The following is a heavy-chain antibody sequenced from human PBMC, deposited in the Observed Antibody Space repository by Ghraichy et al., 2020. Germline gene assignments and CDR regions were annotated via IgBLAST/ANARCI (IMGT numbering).Heavy chain of an antibody. CDR1: GFIFSDYS. CDR3: ARGSKVVRFFYYDGMDV. D-gene: IGHD4-23*01. CDR2: ITSSSRTK. Sequence: ESLNISCVGSGFIFSDYSMNWVRQSPGTGLEWVSYITSSSRTKSYADSVKGRFTISRDNAHNSLDLQMNSLIDEDTAVYYCARGSKVVRFFYYDGMDVWCQGTTVTVSS. V-gene: IGHV3-48*02. J-gene: IGHJ6*02.